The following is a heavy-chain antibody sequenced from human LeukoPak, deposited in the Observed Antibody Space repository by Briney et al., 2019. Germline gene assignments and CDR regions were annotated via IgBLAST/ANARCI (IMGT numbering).Heavy chain of an antibody. CDR3: ARDLALRNDAFDI. Sequence: GRSLRLSWAASGFTFSSYAMQWVRQAPGKGLEWVAVISYDGSNKYYADSVKGRFTISRDNSKNTLYLQVNSLRAEDTAVYYCARDLALRNDAFDIGGQGTMVTVSA. CDR2: ISYDGSNK. J-gene: IGHJ3*02. V-gene: IGHV3-30-3*01. CDR1: GFTFSSYA.